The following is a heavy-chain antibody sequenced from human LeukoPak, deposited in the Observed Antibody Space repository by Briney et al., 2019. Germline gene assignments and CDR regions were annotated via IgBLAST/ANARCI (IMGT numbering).Heavy chain of an antibody. CDR1: GGSFSGYY. CDR2: INHSGST. Sequence: SETLSLTCAVYGGSFSGYYWSWIRQPPGKGLEWIGEINHSGSTNYNPSLKSRVTISVDTSKNQFSLKLSSVTAADTAVYYCATYGGNSAGDYWGQGTLVTVSS. CDR3: ATYGGNSAGDY. J-gene: IGHJ4*02. V-gene: IGHV4-34*01. D-gene: IGHD4-23*01.